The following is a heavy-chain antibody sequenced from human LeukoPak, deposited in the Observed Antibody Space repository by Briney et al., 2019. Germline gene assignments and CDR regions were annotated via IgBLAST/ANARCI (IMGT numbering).Heavy chain of an antibody. Sequence: GASVKVSCKASGYTFTSYYMHWVRQAPGQGLEWMGIINPSGGSTSYAQKFQGRVTMTRDTSTSTVYMELSSLRSEDTAVYYCARNDIVVVPAATTRYYYYMDVWGNGTTVTVSS. J-gene: IGHJ6*03. CDR3: ARNDIVVVPAATTRYYYYMDV. CDR2: INPSGGST. CDR1: GYTFTSYY. D-gene: IGHD2-2*01. V-gene: IGHV1-46*03.